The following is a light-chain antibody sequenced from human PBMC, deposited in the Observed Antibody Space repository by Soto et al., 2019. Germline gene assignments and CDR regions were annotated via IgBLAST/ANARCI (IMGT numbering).Light chain of an antibody. V-gene: IGKV3-15*01. CDR2: GAS. CDR3: QHYTIWPLT. CDR1: HSVSSR. Sequence: EIVMTQSPATLSVSPGERATLSCRASHSVSSRLAWYQQKPGQAPRLLIYGASTRATGLPARFSGSGSGTEFTLTISRLECVYFAVYYCQHYTIWPLTFGGGTKVEIK. J-gene: IGKJ4*01.